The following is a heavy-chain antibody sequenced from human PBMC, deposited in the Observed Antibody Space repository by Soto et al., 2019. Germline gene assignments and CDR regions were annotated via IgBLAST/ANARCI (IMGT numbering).Heavy chain of an antibody. CDR1: GYTFTGYY. V-gene: IGHV1-2*04. CDR3: ARDKAYCGGDCYSHGMDV. D-gene: IGHD2-21*02. J-gene: IGHJ6*02. Sequence: ASMKGSCKASGYTFTGYYMHWVRQGPGQRLEWMGWINPNSGGTNYAQKFQGWVTMTRDTSISTAYMELSRLRSDDTAVYYCARDKAYCGGDCYSHGMDVWGQGTTVTVSS. CDR2: INPNSGGT.